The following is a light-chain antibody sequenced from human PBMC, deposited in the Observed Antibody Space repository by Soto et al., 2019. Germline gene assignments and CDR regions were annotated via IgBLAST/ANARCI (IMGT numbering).Light chain of an antibody. J-gene: IGKJ2*01. Sequence: DIQMTQSPSSLSASVGDRITITCQASQDISNRLNWYHQKPGKAPNLLIYDASNLAAGVPSEFSGSGSGTHFTFTITSLQPEDIGTYYCQNCFTVPYTFGQGTKVDIK. V-gene: IGKV1-33*01. CDR2: DAS. CDR1: QDISNR. CDR3: QNCFTVPYT.